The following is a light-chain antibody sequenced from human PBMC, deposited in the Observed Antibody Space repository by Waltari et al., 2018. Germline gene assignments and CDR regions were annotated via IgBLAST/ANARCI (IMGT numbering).Light chain of an antibody. CDR3: CSYAGARGLI. CDR2: EVT. V-gene: IGLV2-23*02. J-gene: IGLJ2*01. CDR1: SSDSGRYNL. Sequence: QSALTQPASVSGSPGQSITISCTGTSSDSGRYNLVSWYQQHPGKATKLLLYEVTERHSGVFNRFFCYKACHTASLTIPGLQAADEADYYCCSYAGARGLIFGGGTKVTVL.